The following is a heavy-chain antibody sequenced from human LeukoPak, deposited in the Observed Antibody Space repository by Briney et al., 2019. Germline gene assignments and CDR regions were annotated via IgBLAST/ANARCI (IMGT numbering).Heavy chain of an antibody. J-gene: IGHJ6*03. V-gene: IGHV3-20*04. D-gene: IGHD2-15*01. CDR1: GFTFDDYG. CDR3: ARVFVIVAPTRAYYYYYYMDV. Sequence: GGSLRLSCAASGFTFDDYGMSWVRQAPGKGLEWVSGINWNGGSTGYADSVKGRFTISRDNAKNSLYLQMNSLRAEDTALYYCARVFVIVAPTRAYYYYYYMDVWGKGTTVTVSS. CDR2: INWNGGST.